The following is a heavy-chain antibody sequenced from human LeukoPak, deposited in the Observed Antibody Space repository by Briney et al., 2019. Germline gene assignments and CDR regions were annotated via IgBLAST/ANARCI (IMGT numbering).Heavy chain of an antibody. D-gene: IGHD3-10*01. Sequence: PGASLRLSCAASGFTFSSYAMSWVRQAPGKGLEWVSAISGSGGSTYYADSEKGRFTISRDNSKNTLYLQMNSLRAEDTAVYYCAKVGALSGSYDYFDYWGQGTLVTVSS. J-gene: IGHJ4*02. CDR1: GFTFSSYA. CDR3: AKVGALSGSYDYFDY. V-gene: IGHV3-23*01. CDR2: ISGSGGST.